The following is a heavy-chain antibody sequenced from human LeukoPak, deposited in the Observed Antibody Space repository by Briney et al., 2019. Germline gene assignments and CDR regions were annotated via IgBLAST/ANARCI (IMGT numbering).Heavy chain of an antibody. Sequence: TGGSLRLSCTASGFTFGDYAMSWVRQAPGKGLEWVGFIRSKAYGGTTEYAASVKGRFTISRDDSKSIAYLQMNSLKTEDTAVYYCTRKSSYNWFDPWGQGTLVTVSS. V-gene: IGHV3-49*04. D-gene: IGHD3-16*02. CDR1: GFTFGDYA. CDR2: IRSKAYGGTT. CDR3: TRKSSYNWFDP. J-gene: IGHJ5*02.